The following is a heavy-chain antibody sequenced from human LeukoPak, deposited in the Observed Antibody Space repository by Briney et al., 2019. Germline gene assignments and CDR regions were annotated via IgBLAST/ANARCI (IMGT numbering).Heavy chain of an antibody. V-gene: IGHV1-18*01. D-gene: IGHD1-1*01. Sequence: ASVKVSCKASGYTFTSYGISWVRQAPGQGLEWMGWISAYNGNTNYAQKLQGRVTMTTDTSTSTAYMELRSLRSDDTAVYYCARENTNEDTRQPKHDAFDIWGQGTMVTVSS. CDR3: ARENTNEDTRQPKHDAFDI. CDR2: ISAYNGNT. CDR1: GYTFTSYG. J-gene: IGHJ3*02.